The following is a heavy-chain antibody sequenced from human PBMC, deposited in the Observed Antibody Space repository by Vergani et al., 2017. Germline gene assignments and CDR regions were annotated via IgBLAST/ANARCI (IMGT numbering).Heavy chain of an antibody. CDR1: SFILDTYT. V-gene: IGHV3-23*01. Sequence: EVLLRVSGGGVVQPGGSRRLFCAGASFILDTYTMVYVRQSAGKGLEWVATISSGGGDIFYADSVKGRFTISRDNSKNTLFLQMNSLKDEDTAVYYCTTAWGLYYLHGEYFQYWGRGTLVSVSS. D-gene: IGHD3-10*01. CDR2: ISSGGGDI. J-gene: IGHJ1*01. CDR3: TTAWGLYYLHGEYFQY.